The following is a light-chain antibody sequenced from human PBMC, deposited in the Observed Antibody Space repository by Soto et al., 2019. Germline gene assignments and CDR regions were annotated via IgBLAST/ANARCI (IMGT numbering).Light chain of an antibody. CDR1: NSDIGSYND. J-gene: IGLJ2*01. Sequence: QSALTQPRSVSGSPGQSVTISCTGTNSDIGSYNDVSWYQHHPAKAPRLMIFDVSQRPSGVPDRFSGSKSGNTASLTISGLQTEDEADYYCCSYVRAYRLMIFGEGTKVTVL. CDR3: CSYVRAYRLMI. V-gene: IGLV2-11*01. CDR2: DVS.